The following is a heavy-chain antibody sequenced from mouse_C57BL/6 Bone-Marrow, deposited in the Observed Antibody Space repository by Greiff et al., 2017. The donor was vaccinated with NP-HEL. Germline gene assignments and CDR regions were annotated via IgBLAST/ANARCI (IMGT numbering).Heavy chain of an antibody. J-gene: IGHJ4*01. CDR1: GFTFSNYW. V-gene: IGHV6-3*01. Sequence: EVQLQESGGGLVQPGGSMKLSCVASGFTFSNYWMNWVRQSPEKGLEWVAQIRLKSDNYATHYAESVKGRFTISRDDSKSSVYLQMNNLRAEDTGIYYCTLSTVVANSPYYYAMDYWGQGTSVTVSS. CDR3: TLSTVVANSPYYYAMDY. CDR2: IRLKSDNYAT. D-gene: IGHD1-1*01.